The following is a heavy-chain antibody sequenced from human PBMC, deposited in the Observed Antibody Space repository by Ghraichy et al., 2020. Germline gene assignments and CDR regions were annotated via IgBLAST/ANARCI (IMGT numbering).Heavy chain of an antibody. J-gene: IGHJ6*02. CDR3: ARGERVNYDFWSGQDYYYYGMDV. Sequence: SETLSLTCTVSGGSISSGGYYWSWIRQHPGKGLEWIGYIYYSGSTYYNPSLKSRVTISVDTSKNQFSLKLSSVTAADTAVYYCARGERVNYDFWSGQDYYYYGMDVWGQGTTVTVSS. CDR1: GGSISSGGYY. V-gene: IGHV4-31*03. CDR2: IYYSGST. D-gene: IGHD3-3*01.